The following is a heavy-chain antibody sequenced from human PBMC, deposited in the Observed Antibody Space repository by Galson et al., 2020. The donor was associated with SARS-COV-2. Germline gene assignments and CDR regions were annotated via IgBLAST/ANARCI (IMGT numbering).Heavy chain of an antibody. J-gene: IGHJ6*02. CDR1: GGSISSGDYY. Sequence: SETLSLTCTVSGGSISSGDYYWSWIRQPPGKGLEWIGYIYYSGSTYYNPSLKSRVTISVDTSKNQFSLKLSSVTAADTAVYYCAREDCSSTSCYTSSHYYYGMDVWGQGTTVTVSS. V-gene: IGHV4-30-4*01. D-gene: IGHD2-2*02. CDR3: AREDCSSTSCYTSSHYYYGMDV. CDR2: IYYSGST.